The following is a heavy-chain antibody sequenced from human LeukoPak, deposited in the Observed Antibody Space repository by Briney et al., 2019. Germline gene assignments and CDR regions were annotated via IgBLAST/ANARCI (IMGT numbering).Heavy chain of an antibody. D-gene: IGHD3-10*01. Sequence: GGSLRLSCAASGLTFSNTWMTRVRQAPGKGLEWVGRIRSKTDGGTTDYTTPVKGRFTISRDDSKNTLYLQMNSLKTEDTAVYYCVGSFLGYWGQGTLVTVSS. CDR3: VGSFLGY. V-gene: IGHV3-15*01. CDR1: GLTFSNTW. CDR2: IRSKTDGGTT. J-gene: IGHJ4*02.